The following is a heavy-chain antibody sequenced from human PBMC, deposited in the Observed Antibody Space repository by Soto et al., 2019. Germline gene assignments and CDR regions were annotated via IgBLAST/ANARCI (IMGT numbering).Heavy chain of an antibody. D-gene: IGHD6-6*01. V-gene: IGHV1-2*02. Sequence: QVQLVQSGAEVKKPGASVKVSCKASGYTFTGYYMHWVRQAPGQGPEWMGWINPNRSGTTYAQKFQGRVTVTRDTSISTAYMELSSLRSDDTAVYYCARGGSSSLDYWGQGTLVTVSS. CDR3: ARGGSSSLDY. CDR2: INPNRSGT. CDR1: GYTFTGYY. J-gene: IGHJ4*02.